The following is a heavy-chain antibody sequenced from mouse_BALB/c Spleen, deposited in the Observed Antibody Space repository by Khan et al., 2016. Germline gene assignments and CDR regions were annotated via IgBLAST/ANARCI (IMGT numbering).Heavy chain of an antibody. CDR3: PSGDY. V-gene: IGHV1S136*01. CDR2: VNPYTDGT. Sequence: MQLEESGPVLVKPGTSVKMSCKASGYTFTPYIIHWAKQKPGQGLEWIGYVNPYTDGTQYNEKFKHKATLTSDKSSSTAYMDLSSLTCGDSSVYYCPSGDYWGQGTTLTVCS. CDR1: GYTFTPYI. J-gene: IGHJ2*01.